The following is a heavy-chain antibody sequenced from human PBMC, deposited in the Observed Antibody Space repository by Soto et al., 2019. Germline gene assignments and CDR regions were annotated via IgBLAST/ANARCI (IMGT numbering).Heavy chain of an antibody. D-gene: IGHD3-3*01. CDR3: AHRVLRTVFGLVTTTAIYFDF. V-gene: IGHV2-5*02. CDR2: IYWDDDK. CDR1: GFSLTTSEVG. J-gene: IGHJ4*02. Sequence: ITLKESGPTVVKPTETLTLTCTFSGFSLTTSEVGVGWVRQSPGKSPEWLALIYWDDDKRYSTSLKSRLTITKDTSKKQVVLTMATVDPADTATYYCAHRVLRTVFGLVTTTAIYFDFWGQGTPVVVSS.